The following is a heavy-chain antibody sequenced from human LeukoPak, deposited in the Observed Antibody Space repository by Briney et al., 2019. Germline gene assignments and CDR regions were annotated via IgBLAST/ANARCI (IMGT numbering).Heavy chain of an antibody. J-gene: IGHJ3*02. CDR1: GFTFSSYA. CDR2: ISGSGGST. D-gene: IGHD6-13*01. V-gene: IGHV3-23*01. Sequence: GGSLRLSCAASGFTFSSYAMSWVRQAPGKGLEWVSSISGSGGSTYYTDSVKGRFTISRDNSKNTLYLQMNSLRAEDTAVYYCAKDDSSWPTRPFDIWGQGTMVTVSS. CDR3: AKDDSSWPTRPFDI.